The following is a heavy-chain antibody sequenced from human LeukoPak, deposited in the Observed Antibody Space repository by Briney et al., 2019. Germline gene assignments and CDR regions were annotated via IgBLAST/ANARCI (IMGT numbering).Heavy chain of an antibody. CDR3: ARNGDPYSSGWYTFDY. CDR1: GYTFTSYG. J-gene: IGHJ4*02. V-gene: IGHV1-18*01. Sequence: ASVKVSCKASGYTFTSYGISWVRQAPGQGLEWMGWISAYNGNTSYAQKLQGRVTMTTDTSTSTAYMELRSLRSDDTAVYYCARNGDPYSSGWYTFDYWGQGTLVTVSS. D-gene: IGHD6-19*01. CDR2: ISAYNGNT.